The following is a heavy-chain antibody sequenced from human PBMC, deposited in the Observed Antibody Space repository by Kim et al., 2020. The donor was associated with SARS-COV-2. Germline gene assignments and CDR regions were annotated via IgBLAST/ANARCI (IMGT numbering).Heavy chain of an antibody. Sequence: SVKVSCKASGGTFSSYAISWVRQAPGQGLEWMGGIIPIFCTANYAQKLQGRVTITADESTSTAYMELSSLRSEDTSVYYCARADDSSGYHYGMDVWGQGTTVTVSS. CDR1: GGTFSSYA. CDR2: IIPIFCTA. V-gene: IGHV1-69*13. J-gene: IGHJ6*02. CDR3: ARADDSSGYHYGMDV. D-gene: IGHD6-19*01.